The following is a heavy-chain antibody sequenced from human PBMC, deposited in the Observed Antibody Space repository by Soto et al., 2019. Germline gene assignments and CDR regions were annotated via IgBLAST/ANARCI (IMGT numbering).Heavy chain of an antibody. CDR1: GFTFSDYA. Sequence: GGSLRLSCAASGFTFSDYAMSWVRQAPGKGLEWVSAISGSGGSTYYADSVKGRFTISRDNSRDTLYLQMTSLRAEDTAVYYCAKDHWGSYSGQGTLVTVSS. CDR2: ISGSGGST. V-gene: IGHV3-23*01. D-gene: IGHD3-16*01. J-gene: IGHJ4*02. CDR3: AKDHWGSY.